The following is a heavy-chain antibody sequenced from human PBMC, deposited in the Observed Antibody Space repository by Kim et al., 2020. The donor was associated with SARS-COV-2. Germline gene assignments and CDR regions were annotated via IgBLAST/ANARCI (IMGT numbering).Heavy chain of an antibody. Sequence: SETLSLTCTVSGGSISSGDYYWSWIRQPPGKGLEWIGYIYYSGSTYYNPSLKSRVTISVDTSKNQFSLKLSSVTAADTAVYYCARGYCSSTSCDNWFDPWGQGTLVTVSS. D-gene: IGHD2-2*01. CDR1: GGSISSGDYY. J-gene: IGHJ5*02. V-gene: IGHV4-30-4*01. CDR2: IYYSGST. CDR3: ARGYCSSTSCDNWFDP.